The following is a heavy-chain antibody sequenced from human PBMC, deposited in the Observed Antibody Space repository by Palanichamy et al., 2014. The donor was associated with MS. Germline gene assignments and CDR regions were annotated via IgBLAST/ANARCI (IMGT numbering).Heavy chain of an antibody. Sequence: VQLEQSGAEMGKPGASVKVSCKASGFTFTNFYMHWVRQAPGQGLDWMGVINLSGGSTSYAEKFEGRVTMTMDTSTTTVFMELSSLRSEDTAVYFCVRERPFGEAEEAYFDYWGRGTLVTVSS. D-gene: IGHD3-3*01. CDR1: GFTFTNFY. CDR2: INLSGGST. J-gene: IGHJ4*02. CDR3: VRERPFGEAEEAYFDY. V-gene: IGHV1-46*01.